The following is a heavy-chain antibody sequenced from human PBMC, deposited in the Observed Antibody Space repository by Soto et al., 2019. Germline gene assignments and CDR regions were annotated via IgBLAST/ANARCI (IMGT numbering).Heavy chain of an antibody. CDR3: ARAPRSSGHDYYPMDV. J-gene: IGHJ6*02. CDR2: IHAGNGDT. V-gene: IGHV1-3*01. CDR1: GYAFTNYA. D-gene: IGHD7-27*01. Sequence: ASVKVSCKASGYAFTNYAMHWVRQAPGHRLEWMGWIHAGNGDTKYSQKFQGRVTITRDTSATTAYMELSSLRSEDTALYYWARAPRSSGHDYYPMDVWGQWTTVTVSS.